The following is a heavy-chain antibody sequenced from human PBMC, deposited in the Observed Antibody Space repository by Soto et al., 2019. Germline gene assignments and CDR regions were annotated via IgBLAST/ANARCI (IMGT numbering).Heavy chain of an antibody. CDR3: ARVSGYYLPDY. Sequence: QVQLVQSGAEEKKPGASVKVSCKASGYTFTNYATHWVRQAPGQRLEWMGWINAGNGNTKYSQKFQGRVTITRDTSASTAYMELSSLRSEDTPVYYCARVSGYYLPDYWGQGTLVTVSS. CDR1: GYTFTNYA. J-gene: IGHJ4*02. CDR2: INAGNGNT. V-gene: IGHV1-3*05. D-gene: IGHD5-12*01.